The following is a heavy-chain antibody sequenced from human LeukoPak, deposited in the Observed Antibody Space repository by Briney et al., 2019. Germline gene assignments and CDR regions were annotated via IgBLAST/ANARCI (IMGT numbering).Heavy chain of an antibody. J-gene: IGHJ4*02. V-gene: IGHV3-53*01. CDR2: IYSGGST. D-gene: IGHD3-22*01. CDR3: ARADYYDSSGYFRFGY. CDR1: GFIVSSNY. Sequence: PGGSLRLSCAASGFIVSSNYMSWVRQAPGKGLEWVSVIYSGGSTYYADSVRGRFTISRDNSKSTLYLQMNSLRAEDTAVYYCARADYYDSSGYFRFGYCGQGTLDTVSS.